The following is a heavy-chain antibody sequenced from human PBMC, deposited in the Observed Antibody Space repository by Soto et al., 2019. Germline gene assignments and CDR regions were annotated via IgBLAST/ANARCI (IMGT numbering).Heavy chain of an antibody. CDR3: ARDLGEIFGVVTDY. CDR1: GYIFNSYG. Sequence: QVQLVQSGVEVKKPGASVKVSCKASGYIFNSYGISWVRQAPGQGLEWMGWISPYNSHTNYAQQFQGRVTMTTDRSTSTVYMELRSLRSDDTAVYYCARDLGEIFGVVTDYWGQETLVTVSS. J-gene: IGHJ4*02. D-gene: IGHD3-3*01. CDR2: ISPYNSHT. V-gene: IGHV1-18*01.